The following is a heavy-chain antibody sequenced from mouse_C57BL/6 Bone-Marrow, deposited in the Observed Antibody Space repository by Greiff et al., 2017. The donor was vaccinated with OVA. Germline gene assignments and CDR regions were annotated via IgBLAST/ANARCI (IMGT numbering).Heavy chain of an antibody. Sequence: EVQLVESGPVLVKPGASVKMSCKASGYTFTDYYMNWVKQSHGKSLKWIGVINPYNGGTSYNQKFKGKATLTVDKSSSTAYMELNSLTSEDSAVYYCAIDPAWFAYWGQGTLVTVSA. CDR3: AIDPAWFAY. CDR2: INPYNGGT. CDR1: GYTFTDYY. V-gene: IGHV1-19*01. J-gene: IGHJ3*01.